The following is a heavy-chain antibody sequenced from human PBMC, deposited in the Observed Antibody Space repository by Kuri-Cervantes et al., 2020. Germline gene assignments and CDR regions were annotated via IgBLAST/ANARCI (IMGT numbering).Heavy chain of an antibody. Sequence: LSLTCAASGFTFSDYYMSWIRQAPGKGLEWVSYISSSGSTIYYADSVKGRFTISRDNAKNSLYLQMNSLRDEDTAVYYCARERNGYNSSPVDNWGQGTLVTVSS. CDR1: GFTFSDYY. V-gene: IGHV3-11*04. CDR2: ISSSGSTI. J-gene: IGHJ4*02. CDR3: ARERNGYNSSPVDN. D-gene: IGHD5-24*01.